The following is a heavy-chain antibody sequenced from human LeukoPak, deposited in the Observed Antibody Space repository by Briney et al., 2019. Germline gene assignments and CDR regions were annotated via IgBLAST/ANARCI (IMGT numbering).Heavy chain of an antibody. CDR3: ARREWVGGWFDP. CDR1: GGSISSSSYY. J-gene: IGHJ5*02. Sequence: PSETPSLTCTVSGGSISSSSYYWGWIRQPPGKGLEWIGSIYYSGSTYYNPSLKSRVTISVDTSKNQFSLKLSSVTAADTAVYYCARREWVGGWFDPWGQGTLVTVSS. CDR2: IYYSGST. V-gene: IGHV4-39*01. D-gene: IGHD3-3*01.